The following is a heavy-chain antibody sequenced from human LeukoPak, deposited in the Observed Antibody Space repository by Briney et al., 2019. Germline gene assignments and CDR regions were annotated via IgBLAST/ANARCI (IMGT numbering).Heavy chain of an antibody. CDR1: GFSISSGGYY. V-gene: IGHV4-31*03. CDR2: IYYSGST. CDR3: VAVLRSGYYRGLDY. J-gene: IGHJ4*02. Sequence: PSETLSLTCTVSGFSISSGGYYWSWIRQRPGKGLEWIGYIYYSGSTYYNPSLKRRVTISVDTSKNQFSLKLSSVTAAATAVYYCVAVLRSGYYRGLDYWGQGTLVTASS. D-gene: IGHD3-3*01.